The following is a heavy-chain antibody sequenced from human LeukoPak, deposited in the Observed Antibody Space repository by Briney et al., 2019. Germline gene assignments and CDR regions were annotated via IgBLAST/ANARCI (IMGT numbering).Heavy chain of an antibody. CDR3: ARGRYCSADICSGGDAFDI. CDR2: IYTRGST. Sequence: PSETLSPTCTVSGGSINNYYWSWIRQPAGKGLEWIGRIYTRGSTNYNPSLKSRVTMSVDTSKNQFSLKLSSVTAADTAVYYCARGRYCSADICSGGDAFDIWGQGTMVSVSS. CDR1: GGSINNYY. J-gene: IGHJ3*02. D-gene: IGHD2-15*01. V-gene: IGHV4-4*07.